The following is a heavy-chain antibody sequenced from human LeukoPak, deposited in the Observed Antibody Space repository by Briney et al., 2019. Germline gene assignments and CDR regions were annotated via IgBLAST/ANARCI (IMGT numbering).Heavy chain of an antibody. Sequence: ASVKVSCKASGDTFIGYYMHWVRQAPGQGLEWMGWINPNSGGTNCAQKFQGRVTMTSDTSFSTTYMELARLTSDDTAVYYCASASPYYYDSSGSYRYDYWGQGTLVTVSS. J-gene: IGHJ4*02. CDR2: INPNSGGT. D-gene: IGHD3-22*01. CDR1: GDTFIGYY. CDR3: ASASPYYYDSSGSYRYDY. V-gene: IGHV1-2*02.